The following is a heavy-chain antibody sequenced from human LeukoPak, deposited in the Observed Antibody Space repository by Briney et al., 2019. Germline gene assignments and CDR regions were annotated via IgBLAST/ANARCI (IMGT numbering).Heavy chain of an antibody. J-gene: IGHJ5*02. CDR3: ARVVAARLILGWFDP. CDR1: GYTFTSYY. V-gene: IGHV1-46*01. D-gene: IGHD6-6*01. Sequence: ASVKVSCKASGYTFTSYYMHWVRQAPGQGLEWMGIINPSGGSTSYAQKFQGRVTMTRDTSTSTVYMELSSLRSEDTAVYYCARVVAARLILGWFDPWGQGTLVTVSS. CDR2: INPSGGST.